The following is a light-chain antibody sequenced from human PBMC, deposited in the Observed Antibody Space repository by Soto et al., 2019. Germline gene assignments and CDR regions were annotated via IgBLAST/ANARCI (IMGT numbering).Light chain of an antibody. Sequence: DIQMTQSPSSVSASIGDTVTITCRARQDINIYLNWYQQKPGEVPRLLIYSASTLHSGVPSRFTGSGSETDFTLTIRSLQPEDFATYYCQHGYVATYTFGQGTKVDI. CDR3: QHGYVATYT. CDR1: QDINIY. J-gene: IGKJ2*01. CDR2: SAS. V-gene: IGKV1-39*01.